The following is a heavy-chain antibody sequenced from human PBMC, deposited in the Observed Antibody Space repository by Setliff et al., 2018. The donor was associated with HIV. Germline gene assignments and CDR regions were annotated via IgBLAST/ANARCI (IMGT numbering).Heavy chain of an antibody. J-gene: IGHJ4*02. CDR1: GDSISSGGHY. Sequence: PSETLSLTCSVSGDSISSGGHYWSWIRQSPGKGLEWIGYIHYSGSTYFSPSLKSRVSISTDTSKNQFSLKLTSVTAADTAVYYCASRDTSRYFDDYWGQGTLVTVS. CDR3: ASRDTSRYFDDY. D-gene: IGHD3-22*01. CDR2: IHYSGST. V-gene: IGHV4-30-4*08.